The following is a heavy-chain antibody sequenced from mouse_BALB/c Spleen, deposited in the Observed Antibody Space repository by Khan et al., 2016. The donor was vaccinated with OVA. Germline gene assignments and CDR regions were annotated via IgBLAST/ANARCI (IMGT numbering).Heavy chain of an antibody. D-gene: IGHD2-10*01. CDR2: ISYSGST. J-gene: IGHJ2*01. V-gene: IGHV3-8*02. CDR1: GDSITSGY. Sequence: EVQLQESGPSLVKPSQTLSLTCSVTGDSITSGYWNWIRKFPGNKLEYMGYISYSGSTYYNPSLKSRLSITRDTSTNQHYLQLNSMTTEDSATYYCAVTSYYGNYYFDYWGQGTTLTVSS. CDR3: AVTSYYGNYYFDY.